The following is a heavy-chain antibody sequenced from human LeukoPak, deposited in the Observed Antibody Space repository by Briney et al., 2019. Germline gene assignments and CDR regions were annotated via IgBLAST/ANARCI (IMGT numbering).Heavy chain of an antibody. Sequence: PGGSLRLSCAASGFTFSSYAMHWVRQAPGKGLEYVSAISSNGGSTYYANSVKGRFTISRDNSKNTLYLQMGSLRAEDMAVCYCARSVVTAMYFDYWGQGTLVTVSS. V-gene: IGHV3-64*01. CDR2: ISSNGGST. CDR1: GFTFSSYA. J-gene: IGHJ4*02. D-gene: IGHD2-21*02. CDR3: ARSVVTAMYFDY.